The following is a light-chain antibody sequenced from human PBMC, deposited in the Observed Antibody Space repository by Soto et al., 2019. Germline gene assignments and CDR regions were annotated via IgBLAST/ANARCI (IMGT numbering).Light chain of an antibody. J-gene: IGKJ4*01. CDR2: GAS. Sequence: EIVLTHSPGTLSLSPGERATLSCRASQSVSSSYLVWYQQKPGQAPRLLIYGASSRATGIPDRFSGTGSGTDFTLTISTLEPEDFAVYYCQQYGSSPTLTFGGGTKVDIK. V-gene: IGKV3-20*01. CDR1: QSVSSSY. CDR3: QQYGSSPTLT.